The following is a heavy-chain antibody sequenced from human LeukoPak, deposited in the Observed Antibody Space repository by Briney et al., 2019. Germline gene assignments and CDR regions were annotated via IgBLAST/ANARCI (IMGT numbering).Heavy chain of an antibody. CDR2: MNPNSGNT. CDR3: ARGYSSGWYGRRAQNQKRLIDY. Sequence: ASVKVSCEASGYTFTSYDINWVRQATGQGLEWMGWMNPNSGNTGYAQKFQGRVTMTRNTSISTAYMELSSLRSEDTAVYYCARGYSSGWYGRRAQNQKRLIDYWGQGTLVTVSS. D-gene: IGHD6-19*01. J-gene: IGHJ4*02. CDR1: GYTFTSYD. V-gene: IGHV1-8*01.